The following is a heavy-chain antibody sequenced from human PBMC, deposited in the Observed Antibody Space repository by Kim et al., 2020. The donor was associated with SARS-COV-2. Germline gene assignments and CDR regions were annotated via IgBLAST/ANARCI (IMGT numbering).Heavy chain of an antibody. D-gene: IGHD2-2*01. Sequence: ADTVQGRFTNARDNSKNTLYLQMNSLRAEDTAVYYCAKTPDIVVVTMFFDYWGQGTLVTVSS. V-gene: IGHV3-23*01. CDR3: AKTPDIVVVTMFFDY. J-gene: IGHJ4*02.